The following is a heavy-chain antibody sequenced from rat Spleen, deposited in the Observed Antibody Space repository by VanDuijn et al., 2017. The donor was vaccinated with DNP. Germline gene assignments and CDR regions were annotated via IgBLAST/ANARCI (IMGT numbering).Heavy chain of an antibody. CDR1: GYSITSSYR. V-gene: IGHV3-3*01. J-gene: IGHJ4*01. CDR2: VNSAGST. D-gene: IGHD1-4*01. Sequence: EVQLQESGPGLVKTSQSLSLTCSVTGYSITSSYRWNWIRNFPGNKLEWMGRVNSAGSTNYHPSPKSRISITRDTSKNQFFLQVNSVTTEDTATYYCARWPGYNPPYAMDAWGQGTSVTVSS. CDR3: ARWPGYNPPYAMDA.